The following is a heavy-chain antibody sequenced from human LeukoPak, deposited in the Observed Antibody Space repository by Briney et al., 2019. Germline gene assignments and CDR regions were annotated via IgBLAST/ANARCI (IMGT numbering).Heavy chain of an antibody. V-gene: IGHV4-39*01. D-gene: IGHD4-23*01. CDR3: ATDYGGHSCFDY. Sequence: SETLSLTCTVSGGSIIRSSYYWGWIRQPPGKGLEWIGIIYYSGSTYYNPSLKSRVTISVDTSKNQFSLKLSSVTAADTAVYHCATDYGGHSCFDYWGQGTLVTVSS. CDR1: GGSIIRSSYY. CDR2: IYYSGST. J-gene: IGHJ4*02.